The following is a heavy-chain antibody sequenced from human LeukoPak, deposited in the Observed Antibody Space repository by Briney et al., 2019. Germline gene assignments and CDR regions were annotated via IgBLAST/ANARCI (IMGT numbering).Heavy chain of an antibody. CDR1: GFTFSSYA. D-gene: IGHD2-2*01. J-gene: IGHJ3*02. CDR2: ISYDGSNK. Sequence: PGRSLRLSCAASGFTFSSYAMHWVRQAPGKGLEWVAVISYDGSNKYYADSVKGRFTISRDNSKNTLYLQMNSLRAEDTAVYYCAKPLGIVVVPAAKAFDIWGQGTMVTVSS. V-gene: IGHV3-30-3*02. CDR3: AKPLGIVVVPAAKAFDI.